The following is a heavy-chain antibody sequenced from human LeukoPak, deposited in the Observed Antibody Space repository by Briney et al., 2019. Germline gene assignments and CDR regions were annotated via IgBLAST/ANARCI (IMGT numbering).Heavy chain of an antibody. CDR3: ARANSSSWHNFEY. J-gene: IGHJ4*02. CDR2: ISYDGSQK. CDR1: GFTFRAYS. D-gene: IGHD6-13*01. V-gene: IGHV3-30*04. Sequence: GGSPRFSGAAPGFTFRAYSMHGVRRAPGKGREGAAIISYDGSQKYYADPVMGRFTISRDNSKNTLYVEMNSLTTEDTAVYYCARANSSSWHNFEYWGQGTLVIVSS.